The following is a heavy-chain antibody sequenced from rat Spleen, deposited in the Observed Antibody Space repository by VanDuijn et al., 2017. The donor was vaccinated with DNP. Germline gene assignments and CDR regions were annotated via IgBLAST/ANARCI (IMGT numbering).Heavy chain of an antibody. CDR2: INYSGST. V-gene: IGHV3-1*01. CDR1: GYSITSNY. CDR3: ARWVWYFDY. J-gene: IGHJ2*01. Sequence: VQLQESGPGLVKPSQSLSLTCSVTGYSITSNYWGWIRKFPGNKMEWIVHINYSGSTSYHPSPRSRISITRDTSKNQFFLQLNSVTTGDTATYYCARWVWYFDYWGQGVMVTVSS.